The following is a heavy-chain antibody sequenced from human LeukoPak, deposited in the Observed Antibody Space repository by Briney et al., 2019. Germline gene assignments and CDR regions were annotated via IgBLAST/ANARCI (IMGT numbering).Heavy chain of an antibody. CDR3: ARDRCGGDCYSTSRRNAFDI. Sequence: PSETLSLTCAVYGDSFSGYYWSWIRQPPGKGLEWIAEINHRGSTHYNPSLKSRVNISADTSKSQFSLNLDSVTAADTAVYYCARDRCGGDCYSTSRRNAFDIWGQGTMVTVSS. D-gene: IGHD2-21*02. CDR1: GDSFSGYY. V-gene: IGHV4-34*01. J-gene: IGHJ3*02. CDR2: INHRGST.